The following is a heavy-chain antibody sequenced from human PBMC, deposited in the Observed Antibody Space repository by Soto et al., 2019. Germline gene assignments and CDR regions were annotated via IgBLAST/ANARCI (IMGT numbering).Heavy chain of an antibody. CDR3: AREHDYGDHHYYYGMDV. CDR1: GFTFSSYS. Sequence: GGSLRLSCAASGFTFSSYSMNWVRQAPGKGLEWVSSISSSSSYIYYADSVKGRFTISRDNAKNSLYLQMNSLRAEDTAVYYCAREHDYGDHHYYYGMDVWGQGTTVTVSS. CDR2: ISSSSSYI. D-gene: IGHD4-17*01. V-gene: IGHV3-21*01. J-gene: IGHJ6*02.